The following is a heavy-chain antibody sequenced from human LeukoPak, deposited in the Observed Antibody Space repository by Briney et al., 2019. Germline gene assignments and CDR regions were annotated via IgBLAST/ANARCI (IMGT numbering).Heavy chain of an antibody. CDR1: GFTFSSYA. CDR3: ARGGVPAALGKFDY. Sequence: GGSLRLSCAASGFTFSSYAMHWVRQAPGKGLEYVSAISSNGGSTYYANSVKGRFTISRDNSKNTLYLQMGSLRAEDMAVYYCARGGVPAALGKFDYWGQGTLVTVSS. D-gene: IGHD2-2*01. CDR2: ISSNGGST. J-gene: IGHJ4*02. V-gene: IGHV3-64*01.